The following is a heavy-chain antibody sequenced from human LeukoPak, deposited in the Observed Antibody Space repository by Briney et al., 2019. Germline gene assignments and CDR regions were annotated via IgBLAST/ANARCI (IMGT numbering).Heavy chain of an antibody. D-gene: IGHD3-9*01. V-gene: IGHV1-18*01. CDR1: GYTFTSYG. CDR3: ARDGGDILTGPHFDY. J-gene: IGHJ4*02. Sequence: PSVKLSCKASGYTFTSYGISAVRQAPGQGLEWRGWISAYNGNTNYAQKLQGRVTMTTDTSTSTAYMELRSLRSDDTAVYYCARDGGDILTGPHFDYWGQGTLVTVSS. CDR2: ISAYNGNT.